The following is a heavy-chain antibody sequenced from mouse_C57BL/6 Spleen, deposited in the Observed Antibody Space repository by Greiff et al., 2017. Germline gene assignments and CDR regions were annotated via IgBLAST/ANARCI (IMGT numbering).Heavy chain of an antibody. Sequence: VQLQQPGTELVKPGASVKLSCKASGYTFTSYWITWVKQRPGQGLRWIGDIYPGSGSTNYNEKFKSKATLTVDTSSSTAYMQLSSLTSEASAVYYGARWGNYPDYWGKGTTLTVAS. CDR3: ARWGNYPDY. CDR2: IYPGSGST. CDR1: GYTFTSYW. V-gene: IGHV1-55*01. J-gene: IGHJ2*01. D-gene: IGHD2-1*01.